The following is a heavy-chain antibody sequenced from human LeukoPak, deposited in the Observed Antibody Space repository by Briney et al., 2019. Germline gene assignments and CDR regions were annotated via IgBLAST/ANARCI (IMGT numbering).Heavy chain of an antibody. J-gene: IGHJ4*02. CDR2: IYPGDSDT. V-gene: IGHV5-51*01. Sequence: GESLKISCKGSGYSFTSYWIGWVRQMPGKGLEWMGIIYPGDSDTRYSPSFQGQVTISADKSISTAYLLWSSLKASDTAMYYCARRQWSSSWLQGAFDYWGQGTLVTVSS. CDR3: ARRQWSSSWLQGAFDY. D-gene: IGHD6-13*01. CDR1: GYSFTSYW.